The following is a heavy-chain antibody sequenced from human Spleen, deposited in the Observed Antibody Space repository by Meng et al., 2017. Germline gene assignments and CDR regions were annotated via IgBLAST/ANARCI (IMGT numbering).Heavy chain of an antibody. CDR1: GWSISSVRYY. J-gene: IGHJ4*02. V-gene: IGHV4-39*07. CDR2: ICYGGSI. D-gene: IGHD3-3*01. Sequence: ESGPVVVMVSGTLTLTCSVSGWSISSVRYYWSWVRQPPGKWLEWIASICYGGSIYHNPSRKNRATISIDTSKNQFSLKFSSVTAADTAVYYCAGDSVGYYLFDYWGLGALVTVSS. CDR3: AGDSVGYYLFDY.